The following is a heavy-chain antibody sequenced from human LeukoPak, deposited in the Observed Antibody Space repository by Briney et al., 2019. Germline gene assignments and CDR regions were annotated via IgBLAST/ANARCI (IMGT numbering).Heavy chain of an antibody. CDR2: IYYSGST. J-gene: IGHJ5*02. CDR1: GGSFSGYY. V-gene: IGHV4-34*01. D-gene: IGHD3-3*01. CDR3: ASLDTERAITIFGVVIIP. Sequence: SETLSLTCAVYGGSFSGYYWSWTRQPPGKGLEWIGSIYYSGSTYYNPSLKSRVTISVDTSKNRFSPKLSSVTAADTAVYYCASLDTERAITIFGVVIIPWGQGTLVTVSS.